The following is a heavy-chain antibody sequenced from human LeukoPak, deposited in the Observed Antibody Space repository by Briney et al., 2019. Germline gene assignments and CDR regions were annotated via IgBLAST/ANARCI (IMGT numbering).Heavy chain of an antibody. CDR1: GFTFSNAW. CDR3: TTKVLRYFDWLPPDDY. CDR2: IKSKTDGGTT. Sequence: GGSLRLSCAASGFTFSNAWMSWVRQAPGKGLEWVGRIKSKTDGGTTDYAAPVKGRFTISRDDSKNTLYLQMNSPKTEDTAVYYCTTKVLRYFDWLPPDDYWGQGTLVTVSS. V-gene: IGHV3-15*01. J-gene: IGHJ4*02. D-gene: IGHD3-9*01.